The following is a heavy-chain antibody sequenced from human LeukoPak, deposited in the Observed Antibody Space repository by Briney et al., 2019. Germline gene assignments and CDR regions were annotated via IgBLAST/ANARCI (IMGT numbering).Heavy chain of an antibody. V-gene: IGHV4-4*02. CDR3: SRESGAFSPFGY. CDR1: GGSISRTNW. CDR2: ISLSART. D-gene: IGHD1-26*01. Sequence: PSETLSLTCDVSGGSISRTNWCCWVRQSPGQVLEWTGEISLSARTNYNPSLQSRVTMSLDESKNQLSLDLASVTAADTAVYYCSRESGAFSPFGYWGQGTLVTVHS. J-gene: IGHJ4*02.